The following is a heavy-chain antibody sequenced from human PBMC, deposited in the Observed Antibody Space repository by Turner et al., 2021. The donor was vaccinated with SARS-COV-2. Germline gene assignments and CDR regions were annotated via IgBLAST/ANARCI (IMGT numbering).Heavy chain of an antibody. CDR2: IAAGADYT. D-gene: IGHD3-9*01. J-gene: IGHJ5*01. Sequence: QLFESGGGLEESGKSLRRSCVASGVSFGYSIMAWVRQAPGKGLEFVSSIAAGADYTFYSDSVRGRFAVSRDNLKNTLYLEMNSLRVGDSALYYCARVASYYFDGRLWVGPLDTWGQGTLVSVS. CDR3: ARVASYYFDGRLWVGPLDT. V-gene: IGHV3-23*01. CDR1: GVSFGYSI.